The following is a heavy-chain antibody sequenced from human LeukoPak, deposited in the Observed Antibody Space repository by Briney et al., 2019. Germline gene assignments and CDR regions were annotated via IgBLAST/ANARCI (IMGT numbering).Heavy chain of an antibody. CDR1: EFTFSSYN. J-gene: IGHJ3*02. CDR3: ARGQQLVPEAFDI. V-gene: IGHV3-21*01. Sequence: GGSLRLSCAASEFTFSSYNMNWVRQAPGKGLEWVSCISGSGKYIYYADSVKGRFTISRDNAKNSLYLQMNSLRAEDTAVYYCARGQQLVPEAFDIWGQGTMVTVSS. CDR2: ISGSGKYI. D-gene: IGHD6-13*01.